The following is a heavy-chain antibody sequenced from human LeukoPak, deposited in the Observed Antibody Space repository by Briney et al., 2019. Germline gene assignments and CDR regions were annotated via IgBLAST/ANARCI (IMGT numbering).Heavy chain of an antibody. CDR1: GFTFSSYD. CDR2: ITGSGGYT. Sequence: GGSLRLSCAASGFTFSSYDMTWVRQAPGKGLEWVSGITGSGGYTYYADSVKGRFTISRDNSKNTLYLQMDSLRAEDTAICYCAKGIDSSGNFAYWYFDLWGRGTLVTLSS. V-gene: IGHV3-23*01. CDR3: AKGIDSSGNFAYWYFDL. J-gene: IGHJ2*01. D-gene: IGHD3-22*01.